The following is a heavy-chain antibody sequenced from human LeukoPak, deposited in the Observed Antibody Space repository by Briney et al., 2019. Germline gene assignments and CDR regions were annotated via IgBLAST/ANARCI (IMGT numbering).Heavy chain of an antibody. CDR1: GFTDSSNS. Sequence: PGGSLRLSCTFSGFTDSSNSMRGVRQAPGKGLEWVAFIRFDGRSKDYVDSVRDRPTISRHKPENTLYVQMNGLRAEDTALYYCAKAEWELRRPGGFDIWGHGTMVTVSA. CDR3: AKAEWELRRPGGFDI. D-gene: IGHD1-26*01. CDR2: IRFDGRSK. J-gene: IGHJ3*02. V-gene: IGHV3-30*02.